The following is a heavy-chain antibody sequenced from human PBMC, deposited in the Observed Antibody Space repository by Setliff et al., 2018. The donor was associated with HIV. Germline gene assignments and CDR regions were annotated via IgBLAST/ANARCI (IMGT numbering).Heavy chain of an antibody. CDR2: IYYSGST. CDR3: ASLTTDRFLEWLFVY. CDR1: GASISSNSYY. D-gene: IGHD3-3*01. V-gene: IGHV4-39*01. Sequence: SETLSLTCSVSGASISSNSYYWGWIRQPPGKGLEWIGSIYYSGSTYYNPSLKTRVTISVDTSKNQFSLKLSSVTVADTAVYYCASLTTDRFLEWLFVYWGQGTLVTVSS. J-gene: IGHJ4*02.